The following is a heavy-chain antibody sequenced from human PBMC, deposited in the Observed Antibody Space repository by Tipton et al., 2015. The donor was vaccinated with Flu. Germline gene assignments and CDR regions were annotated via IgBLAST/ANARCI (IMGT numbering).Heavy chain of an antibody. Sequence: QVQLVQSGAEVKKPGASVKVSCEASGFTFNSYSLNWVRQAPGQGLEWVGMIDPSGGSTSSAQKFQGRLTMTSDTSTSTVYMELSSLRSEDTAIYYCARVSISSSSDRPYYYGMDVWGQGTTVTVSS. V-gene: IGHV1-46*02. CDR3: ARVSISSSSDRPYYYGMDV. J-gene: IGHJ6*02. CDR1: GFTFNSYS. CDR2: IDPSGGST. D-gene: IGHD6-6*01.